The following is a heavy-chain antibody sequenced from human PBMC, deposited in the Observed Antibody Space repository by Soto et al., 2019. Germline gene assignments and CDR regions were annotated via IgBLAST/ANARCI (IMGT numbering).Heavy chain of an antibody. CDR3: ARVGSGVGPLLVRVYDAFDI. Sequence: PSVTLFLTCTVSGGSISTYYWTWIRKHAGKCLEWIGYIYYNGSTIYNPSLKSRVTISLDTSKNQFSLKLSSVTAADADVYYCARVGSGVGPLLVRVYDAFDIWGQGAMVSVS. CDR1: GGSISTYY. D-gene: IGHD6-13*01. V-gene: IGHV4-59*01. CDR2: IYYNGST. J-gene: IGHJ3*02.